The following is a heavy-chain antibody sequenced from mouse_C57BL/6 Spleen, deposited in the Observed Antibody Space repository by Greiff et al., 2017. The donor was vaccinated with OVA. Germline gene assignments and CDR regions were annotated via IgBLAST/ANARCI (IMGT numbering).Heavy chain of an antibody. CDR2: ISSGSSTI. CDR1: GFTFSDYG. Sequence: EVKLMESGGGLVKPGGSLKLSCAASGFTFSDYGMHWVRQAPEKGLEWVAYISSGSSTIYYADTVKGRFTISRDNAKNTLFLQMTSLRSEDTAMYYCARITTAYYFDYWAKAPLSQSPQ. V-gene: IGHV5-17*01. J-gene: IGHJ2*01. CDR3: ARITTAYYFDY. D-gene: IGHD1-2*01.